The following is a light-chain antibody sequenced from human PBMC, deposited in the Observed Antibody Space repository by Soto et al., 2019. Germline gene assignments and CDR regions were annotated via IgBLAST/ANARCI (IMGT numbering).Light chain of an antibody. J-gene: IGKJ5*01. CDR3: QQTGRAPIA. CDR1: QRVSSSY. V-gene: IGKV3-20*01. CDR2: GAS. Sequence: EIVLTQSPGTLSLSPGERATLSCRTSQRVSSSYIAWYQQKPGQARRLLIYGASSRATGIPYRFSGSGSGTDFTLTISRLEPEDVAVYYCQQTGRAPIAFGQGTRLEIK.